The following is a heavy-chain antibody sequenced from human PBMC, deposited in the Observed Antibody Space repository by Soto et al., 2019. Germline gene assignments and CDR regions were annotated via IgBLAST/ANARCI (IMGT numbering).Heavy chain of an antibody. Sequence: SETLSLTCTVSGGSISSSSYYWGWIRQPPGKGLEWIGSIYYSGSTYYNQSLKSRVTISVDTSKKQISLKLSSVTAAYTAVYYCAAYDSSPYYYGMDVWGQGTTVTVSS. CDR3: AAYDSSPYYYGMDV. V-gene: IGHV4-39*01. J-gene: IGHJ6*02. CDR1: GGSISSSSYY. D-gene: IGHD3-3*01. CDR2: IYYSGST.